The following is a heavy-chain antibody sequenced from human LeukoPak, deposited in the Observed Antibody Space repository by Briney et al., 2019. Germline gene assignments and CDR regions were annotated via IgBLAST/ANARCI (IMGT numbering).Heavy chain of an antibody. CDR3: AKLGGNTGEHYYFDY. V-gene: IGHV4-39*01. J-gene: IGHJ4*02. CDR2: IYYSGSA. D-gene: IGHD4-23*01. Sequence: SETLSLTCTVSGGSISSSSYYWGWIRQPPGKGLEWIGNIYYSGSAFYNPSLKSRVTISVDTSKNQFSLKLNSVTAADTAVYYCAKLGGNTGEHYYFDYWGQGTLVTVSS. CDR1: GGSISSSSYY.